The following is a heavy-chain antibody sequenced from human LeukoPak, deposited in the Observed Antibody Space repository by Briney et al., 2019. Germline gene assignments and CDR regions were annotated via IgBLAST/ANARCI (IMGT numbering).Heavy chain of an antibody. CDR1: GNYW. CDR3: VSFYETY. J-gene: IGHJ4*02. Sequence: HPGGSLRLSCAASGNYWTHWVRQAPGKGLVWVSHINSDGSWTGYADSVKGRFTISKDNAKNTVYLQMNNLRAEDTAVYYCVSFYETYWGRGTLVTVSS. V-gene: IGHV3-74*01. CDR2: INSDGSWT. D-gene: IGHD2-2*01.